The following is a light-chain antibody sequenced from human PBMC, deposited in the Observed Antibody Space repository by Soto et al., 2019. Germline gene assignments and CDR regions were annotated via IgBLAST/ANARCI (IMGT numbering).Light chain of an antibody. Sequence: EIVMTQSPATLSVSLRERATLXXRASQSISSNLAWYQQKPGQAPRLLXFRASSRATGGPARFSGSGSGTEFNLTISSLQSEDFGVYYCQQYNNWPRATFGGGTKVEIK. J-gene: IGKJ4*01. V-gene: IGKV3-15*01. CDR1: QSISSN. CDR2: RAS. CDR3: QQYNNWPRAT.